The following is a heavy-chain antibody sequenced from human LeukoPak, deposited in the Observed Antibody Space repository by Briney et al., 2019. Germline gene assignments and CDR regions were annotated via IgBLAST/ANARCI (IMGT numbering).Heavy chain of an antibody. Sequence: SVKVSFKASGGTFSSYAISWVRQARGPGLEWMGGIIPIFGTANYAQKFQGRVTITTDESTSTAYMELSSLRSEDTAVYYCARLTPNYDFVYWGQGTLVTVSS. D-gene: IGHD3-3*01. CDR2: IIPIFGTA. J-gene: IGHJ4*02. CDR3: ARLTPNYDFVY. CDR1: GGTFSSYA. V-gene: IGHV1-69*05.